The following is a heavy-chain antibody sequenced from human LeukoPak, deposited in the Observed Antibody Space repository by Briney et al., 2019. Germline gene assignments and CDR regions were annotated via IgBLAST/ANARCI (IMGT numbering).Heavy chain of an antibody. D-gene: IGHD1-26*01. CDR1: GFTFSSYA. CDR3: FLPIVGATGNYYYYGMDV. V-gene: IGHV3-23*01. CDR2: ISGSGGST. J-gene: IGHJ6*02. Sequence: GGSLRLSCAASGFTFSSYAMSWVRQAPGKGLEWVSAISGSGGSTYYADSVRGRFTISRDNSKNTLYLQMNSLRAEDTAVYYCFLPIVGATGNYYYYGMDVWGQGTTVTVSS.